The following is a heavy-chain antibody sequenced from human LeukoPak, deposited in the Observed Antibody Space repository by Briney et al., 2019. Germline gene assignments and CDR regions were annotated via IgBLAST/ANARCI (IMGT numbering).Heavy chain of an antibody. CDR2: INWNGGST. V-gene: IGHV3-20*04. D-gene: IGHD6-19*01. CDR1: GFTFDDYG. J-gene: IGHJ4*02. CDR3: ARVTSSGWSSYFDY. Sequence: RPGGSLRLSCAASGFTFDDYGMSWVRQAPGKGLEWVSGINWNGGSTGYVDSVRGRYTISRDNAKNSLYLQMNSLRAEDTALYYCARVTSSGWSSYFDYWGQGTLVTVSS.